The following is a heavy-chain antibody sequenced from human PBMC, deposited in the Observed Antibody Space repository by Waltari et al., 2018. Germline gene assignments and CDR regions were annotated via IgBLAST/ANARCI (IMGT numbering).Heavy chain of an antibody. Sequence: QVQLVQSGAEVKKPGSSVKVSCKASGGTFSSYAISWVRQAPGQGLEWMGWISAYNGNTNYAQKLQGRVTMTTDTSTSTAYMELRSPRSDDTAVYYCARDLEWTPAYYYYGMDVWGQGTTVTVSS. CDR2: ISAYNGNT. CDR1: GGTFSSYA. D-gene: IGHD1-1*01. CDR3: ARDLEWTPAYYYYGMDV. J-gene: IGHJ6*02. V-gene: IGHV1-18*01.